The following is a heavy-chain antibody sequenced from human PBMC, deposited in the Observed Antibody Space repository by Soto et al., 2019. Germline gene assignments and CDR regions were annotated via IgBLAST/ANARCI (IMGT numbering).Heavy chain of an antibody. J-gene: IGHJ6*02. CDR3: ARSGVPDYYDSSGYPWYYGMDV. V-gene: IGHV2-70*01. CDR2: IDWDDDK. CDR1: GFSLSTSGLC. D-gene: IGHD3-22*01. Sequence: SGPTLVNPTQTLTLTCTFSGFSLSTSGLCVSWIRQPPGKALEWLALIDWDDDKYYSTSLKTRLTISKDTSKNQVVLTMTNTDPVDTATYYCARSGVPDYYDSSGYPWYYGMDVWGQGTTVTVAS.